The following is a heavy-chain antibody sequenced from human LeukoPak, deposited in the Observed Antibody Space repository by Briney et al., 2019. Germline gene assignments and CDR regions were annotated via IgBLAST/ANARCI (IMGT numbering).Heavy chain of an antibody. CDR3: ARLTSSGGQDY. Sequence: PSETLSLTCTVSGGSISSSSYYCGWIRQPPGKGLEWIGSIYYSGSTYYNPSLKSRVTISVDTSKNQFSLKLSSVTAADTAVYYCARLTSSGGQDYWGQGTLVTVSS. CDR2: IYYSGST. D-gene: IGHD6-19*01. CDR1: GGSISSSSYY. V-gene: IGHV4-39*01. J-gene: IGHJ4*02.